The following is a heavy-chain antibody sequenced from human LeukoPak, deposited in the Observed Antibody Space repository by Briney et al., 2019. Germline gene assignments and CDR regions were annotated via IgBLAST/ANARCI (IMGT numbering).Heavy chain of an antibody. Sequence: GGSLRLSCAASGFTFSSYSMNWVRQAPGKGLEWVSSISSSSSYIYYADSVKGRFTISRDNAKNSLYLQMNSLRAEDTAVYYCARGIEYSSSPFDYWGQGTLVTVSS. D-gene: IGHD6-6*01. CDR2: ISSSSSYI. CDR1: GFTFSSYS. J-gene: IGHJ4*02. CDR3: ARGIEYSSSPFDY. V-gene: IGHV3-21*01.